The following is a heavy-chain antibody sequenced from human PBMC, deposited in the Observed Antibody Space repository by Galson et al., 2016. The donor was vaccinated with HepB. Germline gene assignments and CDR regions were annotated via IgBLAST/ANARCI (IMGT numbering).Heavy chain of an antibody. J-gene: IGHJ4*02. CDR2: TYYRSHWSY. V-gene: IGHV6-1*01. CDR1: GDSVSSDVGV. D-gene: IGHD1-14*01. CDR3: ARDAPGSSYFDY. Sequence: CAISGDSVSSDVGVWNWIRQSPSRGLEWLGRTYYRSHWSYDYAVAVKTRLVINPDTSRNQFSLQLSSVTPDDTAVYWCARDAPGSSYFDYWSQGTLVTVSS.